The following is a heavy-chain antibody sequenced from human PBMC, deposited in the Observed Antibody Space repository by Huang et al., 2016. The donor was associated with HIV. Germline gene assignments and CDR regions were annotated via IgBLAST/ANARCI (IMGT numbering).Heavy chain of an antibody. D-gene: IGHD3-22*01. J-gene: IGHJ4*02. V-gene: IGHV1-69*01. CDR1: GGTFSSYA. CDR3: ARVESRRYYDSSGYYY. CDR2: IIPIFGTA. Sequence: QVQLVQSGAAVKKPGSSVKVSCKASGGTFSSYAISWVRQAPGQGLEWMGGIIPIFGTANYAQKCQGRVTITADESTSTAYMELSSLRSEDTAVYYCARVESRRYYDSSGYYYWGQGTLVTVSS.